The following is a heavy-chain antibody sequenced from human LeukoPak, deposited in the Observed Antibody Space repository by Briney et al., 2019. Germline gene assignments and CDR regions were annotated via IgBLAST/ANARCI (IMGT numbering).Heavy chain of an antibody. D-gene: IGHD2-15*01. CDR1: GYTFTSYD. V-gene: IGHV1-8*03. CDR2: MNPNSGNT. J-gene: IGHJ4*02. Sequence: GASVKVSCKASGYTFTSYDINWVRQATGQGLEWMGWMNPNSGNTGYAQKFQGRVTITRNTSISTAYMELSSLRSEDTAVYYCARIPSICSGGSCPVDYWGQGTLVTVSS. CDR3: ARIPSICSGGSCPVDY.